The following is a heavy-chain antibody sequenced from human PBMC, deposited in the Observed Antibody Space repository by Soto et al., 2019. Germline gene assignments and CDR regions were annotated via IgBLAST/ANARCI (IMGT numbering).Heavy chain of an antibody. CDR2: IYYSGNT. CDR1: GGSISSYY. CDR3: ARDSGDDSSGYYYYYGMDV. Sequence: PSVTLSLTCTVSGGSISSYYWSWIRQPPGKGLEWIGYIYYSGNTNYNPSLKSRVTISVDTSKNQFSLKLSSVTAADTAVYYCARDSGDDSSGYYYYYGMDVWGQGTTVTVSS. D-gene: IGHD3-22*01. V-gene: IGHV4-59*01. J-gene: IGHJ6*02.